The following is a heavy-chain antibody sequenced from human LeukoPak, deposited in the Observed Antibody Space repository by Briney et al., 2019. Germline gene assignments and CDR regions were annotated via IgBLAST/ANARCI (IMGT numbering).Heavy chain of an antibody. D-gene: IGHD4-17*01. CDR1: GLTFSNYV. Sequence: GGPLSFSCAASGLTFSNYVLGWVGQAPGKGLEWVSSISGSGGNTYYADSVKGRFTISRDNSKNTLYLQMNSLRAEDTAVYYCAKVPITVTRNFDYWGQGTLVTVSS. V-gene: IGHV3-23*01. J-gene: IGHJ4*02. CDR3: AKVPITVTRNFDY. CDR2: ISGSGGNT.